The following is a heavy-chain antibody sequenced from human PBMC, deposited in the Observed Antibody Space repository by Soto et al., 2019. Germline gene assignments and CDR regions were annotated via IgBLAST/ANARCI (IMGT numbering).Heavy chain of an antibody. CDR1: GFTFTRSA. CDR2: IVVGSGNT. D-gene: IGHD3-22*01. Sequence: GASVKVSCKASGFTFTRSAVQWVRQARGQRLEWIGWIVVGSGNTDNAQKFQERASITRDTSTSTVYMELSSLRSEDTAVYYCAADVPAPRINMNPSDWYFDVWGRGTLVTVSS. CDR3: AADVPAPRINMNPSDWYFDV. J-gene: IGHJ2*01. V-gene: IGHV1-58*01.